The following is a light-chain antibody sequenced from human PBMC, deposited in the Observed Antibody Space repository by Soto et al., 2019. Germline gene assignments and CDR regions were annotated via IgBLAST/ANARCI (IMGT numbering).Light chain of an antibody. CDR2: DAS. CDR1: HYISNF. Sequence: DIQMTQSPASLSAPVGDRVTITCQASHYISNFLNLYRQKPGEAPNLLIYDASTLETGVPLRFSGSGYGSYFSFTISSLQPEDVATYYCQQYKSLPLTFGGGTRWIS. V-gene: IGKV1-33*01. J-gene: IGKJ4*01. CDR3: QQYKSLPLT.